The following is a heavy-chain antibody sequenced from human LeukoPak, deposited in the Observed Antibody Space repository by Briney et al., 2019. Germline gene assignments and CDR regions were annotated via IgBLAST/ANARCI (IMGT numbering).Heavy chain of an antibody. CDR2: ISSSSSYI. Sequence: GGSLRLSCAASGFTFSSYSMNWVRQAPGKGLEWVSSISSSSSYIYYADSVKGRFTISRDNAKNSLYLQMNSLRAEDTAVYYCARSGLEWLLSYYYYYMDVWGKGTTVTVSS. J-gene: IGHJ6*03. CDR1: GFTFSSYS. D-gene: IGHD3-3*01. CDR3: ARSGLEWLLSYYYYYMDV. V-gene: IGHV3-21*01.